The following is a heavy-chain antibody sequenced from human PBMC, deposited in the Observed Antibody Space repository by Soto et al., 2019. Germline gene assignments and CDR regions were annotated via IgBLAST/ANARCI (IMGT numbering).Heavy chain of an antibody. CDR2: ISSSSSYI. J-gene: IGHJ3*02. CDR3: ARDYILSTAGSFDI. V-gene: IGHV3-21*01. D-gene: IGHD2-2*01. CDR1: GFTFSSYS. Sequence: GGSLRLSCAASGFTFSSYSMNWVRQAPGKGLEWVSSISSSSSYIYYADSVKGRFTISRDNAKNSLYLQMNNLRAEDTAVYYCARDYILSTAGSFDIWGQGTMVTVSS.